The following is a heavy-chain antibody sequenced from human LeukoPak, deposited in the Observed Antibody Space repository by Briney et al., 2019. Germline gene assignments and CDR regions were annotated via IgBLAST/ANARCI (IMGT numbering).Heavy chain of an antibody. CDR1: GFTFSSYS. J-gene: IGHJ3*02. CDR2: ISSSSSYI. CDR3: ARESGLVGATDAFDI. V-gene: IGHV3-21*01. D-gene: IGHD1-26*01. Sequence: SGGSLRLSCAASGFTFSSYSMNWVRQAPGKGLEWVSSISSSSSYIYYADSVKGRFTISRDNAKNSLYLQMNSLRAEDTAVYYCARESGLVGATDAFDIWGQGTMVTVSS.